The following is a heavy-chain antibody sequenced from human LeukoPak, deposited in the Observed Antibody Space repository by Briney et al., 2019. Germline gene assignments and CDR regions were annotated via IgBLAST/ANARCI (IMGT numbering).Heavy chain of an antibody. D-gene: IGHD5-18*01. CDR3: ARDRRYSYGNDYYGMDV. CDR1: GFTVSSNY. V-gene: IGHV3-66*01. Sequence: GGSLRLSCAASGFTVSSNYMSWVRQAPGKGLEWVSVIYSGGSTYYADSVKGRFTISRDNSKNTLYLQMNSLRAEDTAVYYCARDRRYSYGNDYYGMDVWGQGTTVTVSS. J-gene: IGHJ6*02. CDR2: IYSGGST.